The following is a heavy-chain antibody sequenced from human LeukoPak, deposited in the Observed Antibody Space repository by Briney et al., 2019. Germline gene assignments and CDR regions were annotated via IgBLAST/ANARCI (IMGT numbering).Heavy chain of an antibody. V-gene: IGHV3-9*01. Sequence: GRSLRLSCAASGFTFDDYAMHWVRQAPGKGLEWVSGISWNSGSIGYADSVKGRFTISRDNAKNSLYLQMNSLRAEDTALYYCAKDLTGDHYYYMDVWGKGTTDRVSS. J-gene: IGHJ6*03. CDR1: GFTFDDYA. D-gene: IGHD7-27*01. CDR3: AKDLTGDHYYYMDV. CDR2: ISWNSGSI.